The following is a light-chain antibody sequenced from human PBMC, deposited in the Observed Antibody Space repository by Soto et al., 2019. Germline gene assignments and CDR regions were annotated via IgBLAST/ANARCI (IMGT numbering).Light chain of an antibody. CDR1: QDISNY. J-gene: IGKJ1*01. CDR2: SAS. CDR3: HQYWGYPWT. Sequence: ATRMTQSPSSLSASTGDGVTITCRASQDISNYLAWYQQKPGKAPNLLIYSASTLQSGVPSRFSGSGSGTDFTLSIRSLQSEDFATYFCHQYWGYPWTFGQGTKVDIK. V-gene: IGKV1-8*01.